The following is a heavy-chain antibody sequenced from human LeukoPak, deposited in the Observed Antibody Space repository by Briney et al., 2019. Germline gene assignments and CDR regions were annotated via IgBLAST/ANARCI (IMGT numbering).Heavy chain of an antibody. D-gene: IGHD3-9*01. J-gene: IGHJ6*03. Sequence: GASVKVSCKASGYTFTSYDINWVRQATGQGLEWMGWMNPNSGNTGYAQKFQGRVTMTRDTSISTAYMELSSLRSDDTAVYYCARRVLLYDILTAYSRYYSSYMDVWGRGTTVTVSS. CDR2: MNPNSGNT. CDR1: GYTFTSYD. V-gene: IGHV1-8*01. CDR3: ARRVLLYDILTAYSRYYSSYMDV.